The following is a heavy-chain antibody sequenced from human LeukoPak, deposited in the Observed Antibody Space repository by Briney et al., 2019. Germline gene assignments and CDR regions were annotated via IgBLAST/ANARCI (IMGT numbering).Heavy chain of an antibody. D-gene: IGHD5-24*01. V-gene: IGHV3-66*01. Sequence: GGSLRLSCAASGFTVSSNYMSWVRQAPGKGLEWVSVIYSGGSTYYAASVKGRFTISRDNSKNTLYLQMNSLRAEDTAVYYCAREMATRYYFDYWGQGTLVTVSS. CDR2: IYSGGST. CDR3: AREMATRYYFDY. CDR1: GFTVSSNY. J-gene: IGHJ4*02.